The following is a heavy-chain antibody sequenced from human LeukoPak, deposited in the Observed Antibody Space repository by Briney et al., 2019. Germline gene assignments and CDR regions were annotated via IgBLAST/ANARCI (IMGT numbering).Heavy chain of an antibody. CDR3: ARDPGARLTPYCSSTSCYITHYYYYYMDV. CDR2: INPNSGGT. J-gene: IGHJ6*03. D-gene: IGHD2-2*02. Sequence: ASVKVSCKASGGTFSSYAISWVRQAPGQGLEWMGWINPNSGGTNYAQKLQGRVTMTTDTSTSTAYMELRSLRSDDTAVYYCARDPGARLTPYCSSTSCYITHYYYYYMDVWGKGTTVTVSS. V-gene: IGHV1-18*01. CDR1: GGTFSSYA.